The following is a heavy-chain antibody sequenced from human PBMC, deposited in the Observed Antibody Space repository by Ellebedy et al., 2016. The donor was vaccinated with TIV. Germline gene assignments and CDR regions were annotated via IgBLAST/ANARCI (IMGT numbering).Heavy chain of an antibody. CDR2: ISGSAAST. CDR3: AKATDPYCGGDCYYDY. CDR1: GFTFSNYA. V-gene: IGHV3-23*01. J-gene: IGHJ4*02. D-gene: IGHD2-21*02. Sequence: GGSLRLSCAASGFTFSNYAMSRVRQAPGKGLEWVSAISGSAASTYYAYSVKGRFTISRDNSKNTLYLQMNSLRAEDTALYYCAKATDPYCGGDCYYDYWGQGTLVAVSS.